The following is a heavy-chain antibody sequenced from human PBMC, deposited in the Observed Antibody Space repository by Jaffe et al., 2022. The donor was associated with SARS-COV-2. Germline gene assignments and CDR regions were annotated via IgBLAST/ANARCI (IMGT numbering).Heavy chain of an antibody. CDR2: MYPGDSDT. D-gene: IGHD2-8*02. J-gene: IGHJ6*02. CDR1: GYTFTTYW. CDR3: ARQPTGYYGMDV. Sequence: EVQLVQSGAEVKKPGESLKISCQGSGYTFTTYWIGWVRQMPDKGLEWMGIMYPGDSDTRYSPSFQGQVTISADTSTSTAYLQWSNLKASDSAIYYCARQPTGYYGMDVWGQGTTVTVSS. V-gene: IGHV5-51*01.